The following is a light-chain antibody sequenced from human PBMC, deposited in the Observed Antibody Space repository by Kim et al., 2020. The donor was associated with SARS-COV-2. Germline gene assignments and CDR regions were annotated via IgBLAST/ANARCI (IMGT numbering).Light chain of an antibody. CDR1: SSDVGGYNY. CDR2: DVT. V-gene: IGLV2-11*01. J-gene: IGLJ3*02. CDR3: CAYAGSYNWV. Sequence: QSALTQPRSVSGSPGQSVTISCAGTSSDVGGYNYVSWHQQHPGKAPKLMIYDVTKRPSGVPDRFSGSKSGNTASLTISGLQAEDEADYYCCAYAGSYNWVFGGGTQLTVL.